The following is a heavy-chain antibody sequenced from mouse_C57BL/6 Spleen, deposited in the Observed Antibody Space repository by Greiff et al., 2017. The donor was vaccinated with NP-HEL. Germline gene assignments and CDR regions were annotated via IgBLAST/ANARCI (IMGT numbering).Heavy chain of an antibody. D-gene: IGHD1-1*01. CDR1: GFNIKDYY. Sequence: EVMLVESGAELVKPGASVKLSCTASGFNIKDYYMHWVKQRTEQGLEWIGRIDPEDGETKYAPKFQGKATITADTSSNTAYLQLSSLTSEDTAVYYCASYYGSSYGYFDYWGQGTTLTVSS. V-gene: IGHV14-2*01. CDR2: IDPEDGET. CDR3: ASYYGSSYGYFDY. J-gene: IGHJ2*01.